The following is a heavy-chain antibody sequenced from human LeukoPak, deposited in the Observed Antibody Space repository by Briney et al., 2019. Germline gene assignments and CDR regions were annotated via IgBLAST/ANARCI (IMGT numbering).Heavy chain of an antibody. CDR2: ISTSGGST. CDR3: ARDSSMLRGPLVIYYFDF. V-gene: IGHV3-23*01. Sequence: GGSLRLSWAASGFTFSSYGMSWVRQAAGKGLGWGSAISTSGGSTYYADSVKGRFTISRDNSKNTLYLQMNSLRVEDTAIYYCARDSSMLRGPLVIYYFDFWGQGTLVTVSS. D-gene: IGHD3-10*01. CDR1: GFTFSSYG. J-gene: IGHJ4*02.